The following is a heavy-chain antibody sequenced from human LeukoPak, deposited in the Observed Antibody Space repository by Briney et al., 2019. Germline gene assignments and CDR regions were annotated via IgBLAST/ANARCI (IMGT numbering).Heavy chain of an antibody. V-gene: IGHV4-38-2*02. J-gene: IGHJ6*03. Sequence: SETLSLTCSVSGYSVSSGYYWGWIRQPPGKGLEWIGSIYHSGSTYYNPSLKSRVTISVDTSKNQFSLKLSSVTAADTAVYYCARTTPKQAWIQLWLRPHYYYYMDVWGKGTTVTISS. CDR3: ARTTPKQAWIQLWLRPHYYYYMDV. D-gene: IGHD5-18*01. CDR2: IYHSGST. CDR1: GYSVSSGYY.